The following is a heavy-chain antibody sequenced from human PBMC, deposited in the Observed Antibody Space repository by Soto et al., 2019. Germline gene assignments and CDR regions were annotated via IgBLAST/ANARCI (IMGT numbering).Heavy chain of an antibody. CDR3: ARSTYCSGGSCYSDNAFDI. CDR2: INPNSGGT. V-gene: IGHV1-2*04. D-gene: IGHD2-15*01. Sequence: ASVKVSCKASGYTFTGYYMHWVRQAPGQGLEWMGWINPNSGGTNYAQKFQGWVTMTRDTSISTAYMELSRLRSDDTAVYYCARSTYCSGGSCYSDNAFDIWGRGTMVTVSS. J-gene: IGHJ3*02. CDR1: GYTFTGYY.